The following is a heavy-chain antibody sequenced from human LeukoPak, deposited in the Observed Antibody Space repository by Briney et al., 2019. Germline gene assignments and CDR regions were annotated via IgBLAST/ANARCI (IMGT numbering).Heavy chain of an antibody. CDR1: GYTFTSYD. V-gene: IGHV1-8*01. J-gene: IGHJ4*02. D-gene: IGHD2-15*01. CDR2: MNPNSGNT. CDR3: ARDYQGFVVALAATLRYFDY. Sequence: GASVKVSCKASGYTFTSYDINWVRQATGRGLEWMGWMNPNSGNTGYAQKFQGRVTMTRNTSISTAYMELSSLRSEDTAVYYCARDYQGFVVALAATLRYFDYWGQGTLVTVSS.